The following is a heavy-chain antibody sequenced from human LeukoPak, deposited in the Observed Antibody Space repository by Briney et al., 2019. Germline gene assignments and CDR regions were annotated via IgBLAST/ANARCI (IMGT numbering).Heavy chain of an antibody. J-gene: IGHJ4*01. V-gene: IGHV3-23*01. Sequence: PGGSLRLSCAASGFTFSSYGVSWVHQAPGKGLEWVSAISGGGGTTYYADSVKGRFTISRENSKNPLYLPMNSLRAEDTAVYYCAKDQPGDSSGYYDYWGHGTLVTVSS. CDR1: GFTFSSYG. CDR2: ISGGGGTT. CDR3: AKDQPGDSSGYYDY. D-gene: IGHD3-22*01.